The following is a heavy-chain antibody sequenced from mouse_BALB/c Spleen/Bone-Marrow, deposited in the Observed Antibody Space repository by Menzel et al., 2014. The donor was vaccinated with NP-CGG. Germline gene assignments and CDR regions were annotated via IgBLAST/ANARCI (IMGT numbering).Heavy chain of an antibody. J-gene: IGHJ4*01. Sequence: VQLQESGAELASPGASVNLSCKASGYTFTSYWMQWVKQRPGQGLEWIGAIYPGDGDTRYTQKFKGKATLTADKSSSTAYMQLSSLASEDSAVYYCAAYYGSSYWAMDYWGQGTSVTVSS. D-gene: IGHD1-1*01. CDR1: GYTFTSYW. CDR2: IYPGDGDT. CDR3: AAYYGSSYWAMDY. V-gene: IGHV1-87*01.